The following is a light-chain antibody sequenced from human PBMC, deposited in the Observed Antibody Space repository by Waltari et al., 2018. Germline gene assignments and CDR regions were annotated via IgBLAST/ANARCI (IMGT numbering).Light chain of an antibody. J-gene: IGLJ3*02. CDR3: QSYDSSLSGRV. V-gene: IGLV1-40*01. Sequence: QSVLTQPPSVSGAPGQRITISCTGTSSNIGAGFEVFWYQQLPGSAPKLLIFASYKRSSGVPDRIAASTSGTSASLAITGLQAEDEADYYCQSYDSSLSGRVFGGGTRLTVL. CDR1: SSNIGAGFE. CDR2: ASY.